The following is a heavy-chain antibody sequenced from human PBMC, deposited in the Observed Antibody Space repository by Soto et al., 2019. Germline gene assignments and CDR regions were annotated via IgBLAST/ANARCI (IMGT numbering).Heavy chain of an antibody. CDR3: AKDHPPGWHQLLSIGMDV. Sequence: GGSLRLSCAASGFTFSSYGMHWVRQAPGKGLEWVAVISYDGSNKYYADSVKGRFTISRDNSKNTLYLQMNSLRAEDTAVYYCAKDHPPGWHQLLSIGMDVWGQGTTVTVSS. CDR2: ISYDGSNK. CDR1: GFTFSSYG. D-gene: IGHD2-2*01. V-gene: IGHV3-30*18. J-gene: IGHJ6*02.